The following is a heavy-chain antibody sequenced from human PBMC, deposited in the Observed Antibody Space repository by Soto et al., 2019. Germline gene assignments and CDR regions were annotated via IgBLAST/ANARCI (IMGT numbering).Heavy chain of an antibody. CDR2: IYYSGST. Sequence: LSLTCTVSGGSISSGGYYWSWIRQHPGKGLEWIGYIYYSGSTYYNPSLKSRVTVSVDTSKNQFSLKLSSVTAADTAVYYCARAGYSGSYYLISDYYYGMDVWGQGTTVTVSS. CDR3: ARAGYSGSYYLISDYYYGMDV. D-gene: IGHD1-26*01. J-gene: IGHJ6*02. CDR1: GGSISSGGYY. V-gene: IGHV4-31*03.